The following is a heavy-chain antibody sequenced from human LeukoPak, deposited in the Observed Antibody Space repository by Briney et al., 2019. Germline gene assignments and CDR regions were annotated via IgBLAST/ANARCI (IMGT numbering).Heavy chain of an antibody. CDR3: ARDAWLVGATNLYYFDY. Sequence: ASVKVSCKASGYTFTGYYMHWVRQAPGQGLEWMGWINPNSGDTNYAQKFQGRVTMTRDPSISTAYMELSRLRFDDTAVYYCARDAWLVGATNLYYFDYWGQGTLVTVSS. V-gene: IGHV1-2*02. J-gene: IGHJ4*02. D-gene: IGHD1-26*01. CDR2: INPNSGDT. CDR1: GYTFTGYY.